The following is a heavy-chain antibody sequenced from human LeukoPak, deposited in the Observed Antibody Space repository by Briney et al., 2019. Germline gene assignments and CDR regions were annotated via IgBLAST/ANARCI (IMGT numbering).Heavy chain of an antibody. J-gene: IGHJ4*02. D-gene: IGHD3-3*01. V-gene: IGHV3-7*01. CDR1: GFTFSSYS. CDR2: IKQDRSEK. CDR3: ARLREIPVFGVVTKSTSYFDY. Sequence: GGSLRLSCAASGFTFSSYSMNWVRQAPGKGLELVANIKQDRSEKYYVDSVKGRFTISRDNAKNSLYLQMNSLRGEDTAVYGCARLREIPVFGVVTKSTSYFDYWGQGTLVTVSS.